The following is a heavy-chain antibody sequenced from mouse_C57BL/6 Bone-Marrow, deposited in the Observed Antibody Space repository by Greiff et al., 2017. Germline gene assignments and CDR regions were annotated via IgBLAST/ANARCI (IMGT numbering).Heavy chain of an antibody. J-gene: IGHJ1*03. Sequence: QVPLQQPGAELVKPGASVKVSCKASGYTFTSYWMPWVNQSPGQGLEWIGRIHPSDSDTNYNQKLKGKVILTVDKSSSIVYMQLSSLTSEDSAVYYCARHQFITTADWYFEVWGTGTTVTVSS. D-gene: IGHD1-1*01. CDR3: ARHQFITTADWYFEV. CDR2: IHPSDSDT. V-gene: IGHV1-74*01. CDR1: GYTFTSYW.